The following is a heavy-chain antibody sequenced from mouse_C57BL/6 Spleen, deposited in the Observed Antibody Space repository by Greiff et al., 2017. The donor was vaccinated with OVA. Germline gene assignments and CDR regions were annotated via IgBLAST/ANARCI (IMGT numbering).Heavy chain of an antibody. CDR2: IYPSDSET. Sequence: QVQLQQPGAELVRPGSSVKLSCKASGYTFTSYWMDWVKQRPGQGLEWIGNIYPSDSETHYNQKFKDKATLTVDKSSSTAYMQLSSLTSEDSAVYYWARKGRYGYDPAMDYWGQGTSVTVSS. D-gene: IGHD2-2*01. V-gene: IGHV1-61*01. CDR1: GYTFTSYW. J-gene: IGHJ4*01. CDR3: ARKGRYGYDPAMDY.